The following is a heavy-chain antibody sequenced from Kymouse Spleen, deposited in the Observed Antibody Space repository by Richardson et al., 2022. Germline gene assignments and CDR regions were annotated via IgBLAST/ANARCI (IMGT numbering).Heavy chain of an antibody. Sequence: QLQLQESGPGLVKPSETLSLTCTVSGGSISSSSYYWGWIRQPPGKGLEWIGSIYYSGSTYYNPSLKSRVTISVDTSKNQFSLKLSSVTAADTAVYYCASPELRFLNGMDVWGQGTTVTVSS. D-gene: IGHD3-3*01. CDR3: ASPELRFLNGMDV. CDR1: GGSISSSSYY. V-gene: IGHV4-39*01. CDR2: IYYSGST. J-gene: IGHJ6*02.